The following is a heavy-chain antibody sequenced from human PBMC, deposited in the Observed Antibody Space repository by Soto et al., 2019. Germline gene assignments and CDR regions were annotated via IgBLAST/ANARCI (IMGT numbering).Heavy chain of an antibody. Sequence: GGSLRLSCAASVFTFSSYVMSWVRQAPGKGLEWVAAISGSGGSTYYADSVKGRFTISRDNSKNTLYLQMNSLRAEDTAVYYCAKDQGSSWYEIDYWGQGTLVTVSS. V-gene: IGHV3-23*01. CDR2: ISGSGGST. CDR1: VFTFSSYV. J-gene: IGHJ4*02. D-gene: IGHD6-13*01. CDR3: AKDQGSSWYEIDY.